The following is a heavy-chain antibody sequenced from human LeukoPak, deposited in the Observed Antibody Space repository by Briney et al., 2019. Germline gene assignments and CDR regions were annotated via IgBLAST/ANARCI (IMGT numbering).Heavy chain of an antibody. CDR2: ISYSGGT. Sequence: SETLSLTCTVSGGSINSYYWSWIRQPPGKGLEWIGYISYSGGTKYNPSLRSRVTISVDTSKNQFSLKLSSVTAADTAVYYCARDAPHNWFDPWGQGTLVIVSS. CDR1: GGSINSYY. CDR3: ARDAPHNWFDP. J-gene: IGHJ5*02. V-gene: IGHV4-59*01.